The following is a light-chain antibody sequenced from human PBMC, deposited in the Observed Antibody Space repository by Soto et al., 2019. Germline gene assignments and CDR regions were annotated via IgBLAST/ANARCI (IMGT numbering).Light chain of an antibody. J-gene: IGLJ1*01. CDR2: EVT. CDR1: SSDVGGYNY. CDR3: SSYTSGSTLYV. V-gene: IGLV2-14*01. Sequence: QYALTQPASVSGSPGQSITISCTGTSSDVGGYNYVSWYQQHPGKVPKLMIYEVTKRPSGVSSRFSGSKSGNTATLTISGLQAEDEADYYCSSYTSGSTLYVFGTGTKLTVL.